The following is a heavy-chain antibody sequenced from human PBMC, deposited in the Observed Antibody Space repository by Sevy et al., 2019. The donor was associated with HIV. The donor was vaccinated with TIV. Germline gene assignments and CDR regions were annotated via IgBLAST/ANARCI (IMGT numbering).Heavy chain of an antibody. V-gene: IGHV4-59*01. CDR1: GGSISSYY. Sequence: SETLSLTCTVSGGSISSYYWSWIRQPPGKGLEWIGYIYYRGSTNYNPSPKSRVTISVDTSKNQFSLKLSSVTAADTAVYYCARTKYYFDYWGQGTLVTVSS. D-gene: IGHD2-8*01. CDR2: IYYRGST. CDR3: ARTKYYFDY. J-gene: IGHJ4*02.